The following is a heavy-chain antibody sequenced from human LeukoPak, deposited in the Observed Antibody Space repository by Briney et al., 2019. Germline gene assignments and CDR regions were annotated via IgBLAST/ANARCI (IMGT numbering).Heavy chain of an antibody. Sequence: ASVKVSCKASGYTFTSYYMHWVRQAPGQGLEWMGIINPSGGSTSCAQKFQGRVTMTRDTSTSTVYMELSSLRSEDTAVYYCASLCRGAVALEDYWGQGTLVTVSS. CDR2: INPSGGST. CDR3: ASLCRGAVALEDY. J-gene: IGHJ4*02. D-gene: IGHD3-10*01. CDR1: GYTFTSYY. V-gene: IGHV1-46*01.